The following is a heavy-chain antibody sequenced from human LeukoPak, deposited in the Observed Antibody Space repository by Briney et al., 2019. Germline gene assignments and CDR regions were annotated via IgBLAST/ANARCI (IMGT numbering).Heavy chain of an antibody. CDR1: GYTFTGYY. CDR2: INPNSGGT. D-gene: IGHD6-13*01. Sequence: ASVKVSCKASGYTFTGYYMHWVRQAPGQGLEWMGWINPNSGGTNYAQKFQGRVTMTRDTSISTGYMELSRLRSDDTAVYYCARIGIAAAPRDLRYWGQGTLVTVSS. V-gene: IGHV1-2*02. CDR3: ARIGIAAAPRDLRY. J-gene: IGHJ4*02.